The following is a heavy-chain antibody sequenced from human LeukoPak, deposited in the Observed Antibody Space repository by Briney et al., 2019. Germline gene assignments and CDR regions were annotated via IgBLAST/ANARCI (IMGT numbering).Heavy chain of an antibody. CDR1: GGSISSSNYF. D-gene: IGHD3-16*01. CDR3: ARGGQDFDS. CDR2: IYYSGST. V-gene: IGHV4-61*05. Sequence: PSETLSLTCTVSGGSISSSNYFWGWIRQPPGKGLEWIGYIYYSGSTKYNPSLKSRVTISVDTSKNQFSLRLTSVTAADTAVYYCARGGQDFDSWGQGTLVTVSS. J-gene: IGHJ4*02.